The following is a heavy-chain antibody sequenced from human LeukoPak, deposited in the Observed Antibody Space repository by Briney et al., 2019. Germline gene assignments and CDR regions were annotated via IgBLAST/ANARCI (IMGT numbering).Heavy chain of an antibody. J-gene: IGHJ4*02. CDR2: IYYSGST. Sequence: SETLSLTCTVSGGSISSSSYYWGWIRQPPGKGLEWIGSIYYSGSTYYNPSLKSRVTISVDTSKNQFSLKLSSVTAADTAVYYCASSINFDYWGQGTLVTVSS. CDR3: ASSINFDY. CDR1: GGSISSSSYY. D-gene: IGHD2/OR15-2a*01. V-gene: IGHV4-39*07.